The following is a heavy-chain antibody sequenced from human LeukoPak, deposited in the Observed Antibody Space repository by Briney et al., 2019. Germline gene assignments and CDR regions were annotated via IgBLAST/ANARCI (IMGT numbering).Heavy chain of an antibody. CDR3: ARGGSPPEALGDAFNI. CDR2: IKSDGSST. V-gene: IGHV3-74*01. D-gene: IGHD1-26*01. Sequence: GGSLRLSCAASGFTFSSYWMHWVRQAPGKGLMWVSRIKSDGSSTTYADSVKGRFTISRDNAKNTLYLQMNSLRAEDTAVYYCARGGSPPEALGDAFNIWGQGTMVTVSS. CDR1: GFTFSSYW. J-gene: IGHJ3*02.